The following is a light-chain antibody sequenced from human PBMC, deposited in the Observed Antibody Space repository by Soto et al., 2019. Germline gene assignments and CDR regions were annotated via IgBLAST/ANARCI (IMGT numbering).Light chain of an antibody. Sequence: EIVLTQSPGTLSLSPGERATLSCRASQSVSSSYLGWYQQKPGQAPRLLIYGASSRATGIPDRFSGSGSGTDFTLTISRLESEDFAVYCCQQYGSSPKTFGQGTKVEIK. CDR2: GAS. V-gene: IGKV3-20*01. CDR1: QSVSSSY. CDR3: QQYGSSPKT. J-gene: IGKJ1*01.